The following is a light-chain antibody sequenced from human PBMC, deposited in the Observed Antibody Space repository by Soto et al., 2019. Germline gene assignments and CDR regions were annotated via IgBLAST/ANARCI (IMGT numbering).Light chain of an antibody. V-gene: IGKV3-11*01. CDR1: QSAGNY. Sequence: EIVLTQSPATLSLSPGERATLSCRASQSAGNYLAWYQQKPGQAPRLLMYDASNRATGIPARFSGSGSGTDFTLTISSLEPEDFAVYYCQQRSSSITFGQGTRLEI. J-gene: IGKJ5*01. CDR3: QQRSSSIT. CDR2: DAS.